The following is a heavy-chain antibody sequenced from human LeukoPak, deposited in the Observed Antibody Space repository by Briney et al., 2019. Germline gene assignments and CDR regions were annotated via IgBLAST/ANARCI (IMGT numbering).Heavy chain of an antibody. CDR1: GFTFSSYS. D-gene: IGHD6-13*01. V-gene: IGHV3-21*01. J-gene: IGHJ3*02. CDR2: ISSSSSYI. Sequence: GGSLRLSCAASGFTFSSYSMNWVRQAPGKGLEWVSPISSSSSYIYYADSVKGRFTISRDNAKNSLYLQMNSLRAEDTAVYYCARDGQQLVHDAFDIWGQGTMVTVSS. CDR3: ARDGQQLVHDAFDI.